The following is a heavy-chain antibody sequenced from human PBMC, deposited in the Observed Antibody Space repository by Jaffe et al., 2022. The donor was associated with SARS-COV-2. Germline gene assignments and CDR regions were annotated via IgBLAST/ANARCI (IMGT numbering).Heavy chain of an antibody. V-gene: IGHV3-30-3*01. J-gene: IGHJ6*02. Sequence: QVQLVESGGGVVQPGRSLRLSCAASGFTFSSYAMHWVRQAPGKGLEWVAVISYDGSNKYYADSVKGRFTISRDNSKNTLYLQMNSLRAEDTAVYYCARGATSTSVDGDYYYGMDVWGQGTTVTVSS. D-gene: IGHD2-2*01. CDR2: ISYDGSNK. CDR1: GFTFSSYA. CDR3: ARGATSTSVDGDYYYGMDV.